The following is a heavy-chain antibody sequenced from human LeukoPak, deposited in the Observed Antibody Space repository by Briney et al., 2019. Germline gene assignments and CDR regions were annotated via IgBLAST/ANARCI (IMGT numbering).Heavy chain of an antibody. CDR1: GFTVSSNY. D-gene: IGHD5-24*01. J-gene: IGHJ4*02. CDR2: INTGGST. CDR3: ATGRDGYRFDY. Sequence: PGRSLRLSCAASGFTVSSNYMSWVRQAPGKGLEWVSIINTGGSTYDADSEKRRFTISRDNPKNTQYLQMDSLRAEDTAVYYCATGRDGYRFDYWGQGTLVTVSS. V-gene: IGHV3-66*01.